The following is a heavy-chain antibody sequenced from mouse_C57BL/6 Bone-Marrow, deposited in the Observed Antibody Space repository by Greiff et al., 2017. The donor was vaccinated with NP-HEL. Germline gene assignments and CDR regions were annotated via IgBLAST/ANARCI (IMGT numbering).Heavy chain of an antibody. J-gene: IGHJ1*03. Sequence: QVQLKESGPGILQPSQTLSLTCSFSGFSLSTFGMGVGWIRQPSGKGLEWLAHIWWDDDKYYNPALKSRLTISKDTSKNQVFLKIANVDTADTATYYCARIGCDYYDEHWYFDVWGTGTTVTVSS. D-gene: IGHD1-1*01. CDR3: ARIGCDYYDEHWYFDV. CDR1: GFSLSTFGMG. CDR2: IWWDDDK. V-gene: IGHV8-8*01.